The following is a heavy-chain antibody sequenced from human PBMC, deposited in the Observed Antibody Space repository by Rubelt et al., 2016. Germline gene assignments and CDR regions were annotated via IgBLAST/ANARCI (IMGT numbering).Heavy chain of an antibody. CDR3: ARRVSIVGARPYDVFDI. Sequence: QVQLQQWGAGLLKPSETLSLTCTVSGDSISSYSWSWIRQPPGKGLEWIGYMYYSGSTNYNPSLKSRITTSVDTSKNQFSRKLSSVTGAETAGYYCARRVSIVGARPYDVFDIWGQGTMVTVSS. D-gene: IGHD1-26*01. J-gene: IGHJ3*02. CDR1: GDSISSYS. V-gene: IGHV4-59*12. CDR2: MYYSGST.